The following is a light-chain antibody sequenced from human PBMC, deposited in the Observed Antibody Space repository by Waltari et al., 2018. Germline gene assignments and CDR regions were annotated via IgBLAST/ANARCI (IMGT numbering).Light chain of an antibody. CDR3: QQYYTFPYT. Sequence: VIAMTQSPSFLSASRGDRVTISCRVSQGIRNSLAWYQQKPGKAPDLLIHAASTLQTGVSSRFRGSGSGTDFTLTISGLQSEDVATYYCQQYYTFPYTFGQGTKLEIK. V-gene: IGKV1D-8*01. J-gene: IGKJ2*01. CDR1: QGIRNS. CDR2: AAS.